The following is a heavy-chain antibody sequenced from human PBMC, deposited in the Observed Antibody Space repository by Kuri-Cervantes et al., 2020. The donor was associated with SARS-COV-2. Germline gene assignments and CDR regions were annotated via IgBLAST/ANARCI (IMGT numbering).Heavy chain of an antibody. CDR2: ISSSSSYI. V-gene: IGHV3-21*01. Sequence: GESLKISCAASGFTFSSYSMNWVRQAPGKGLEGVSSISSSSSYIYYADSVKGRFTISRDNAKNSLYLQMNSLRAEDTAVYYCARGGLGGQLVDGMDVWGQGTTVTVSS. CDR1: GFTFSSYS. D-gene: IGHD6-6*01. CDR3: ARGGLGGQLVDGMDV. J-gene: IGHJ6*02.